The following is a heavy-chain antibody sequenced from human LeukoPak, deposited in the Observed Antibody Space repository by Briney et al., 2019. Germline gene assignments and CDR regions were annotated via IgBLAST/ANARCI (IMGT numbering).Heavy chain of an antibody. D-gene: IGHD3-9*01. CDR3: ASLNYDILTGSYYFDY. CDR1: GFTFSDYY. Sequence: GGSLRLSCAASGFTFSDYYMSWIRQAPEKGLEWVSYISDSSSYTKYADSVKGRFTISRDNAKNSLYLQMNSLRAEDTAVYYCASLNYDILTGSYYFDYWGQGTLVTISS. V-gene: IGHV3-11*03. CDR2: ISDSSSYT. J-gene: IGHJ4*02.